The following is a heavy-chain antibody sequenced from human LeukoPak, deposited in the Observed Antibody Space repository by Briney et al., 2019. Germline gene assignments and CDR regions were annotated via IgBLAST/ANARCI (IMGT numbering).Heavy chain of an antibody. CDR1: GGSISSGDYY. Sequence: PSETLSLTCTVSGGSISSGDYYWSWIRQPPGKGLEWIGYIYYSGSTYYNPSLKSRVTISADTSKNQFSLKLSSVTAADTAVYYCARGYGSGLYYFDYWGQGTLVTVSS. CDR3: ARGYGSGLYYFDY. D-gene: IGHD2-15*01. J-gene: IGHJ4*02. V-gene: IGHV4-30-4*01. CDR2: IYYSGST.